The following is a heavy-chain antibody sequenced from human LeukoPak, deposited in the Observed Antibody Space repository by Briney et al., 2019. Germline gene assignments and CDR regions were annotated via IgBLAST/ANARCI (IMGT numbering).Heavy chain of an antibody. J-gene: IGHJ4*02. CDR2: IYPGDSDT. CDR1: GYTFTNYW. Sequence: KPGESLKISCQGSGYTFTNYWIAWVRQMPGKGLEWMGIIYPGDSDTRYSPSFQGRVAISADKSTSTAYLQWNSLTASDTAIYYCAIRATAEYFDYWGQGTLVTVSS. CDR3: AIRATAEYFDY. V-gene: IGHV5-51*01.